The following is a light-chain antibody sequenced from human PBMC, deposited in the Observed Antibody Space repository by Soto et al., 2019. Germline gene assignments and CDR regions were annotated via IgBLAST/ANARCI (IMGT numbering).Light chain of an antibody. V-gene: IGKV3-20*01. J-gene: IGKJ1*01. CDR2: GAF. CDR3: QQYGSSPRT. CDR1: QGVSSY. Sequence: EIVLTQSPATLSLSPGERATLSCRASQGVSSYLAWYQQKPGQAPRLLIYGAFKRATGIPDRFSGSGSGTDFTLTISRMEPEDFAVYCCQQYGSSPRTFGQGTKVDIK.